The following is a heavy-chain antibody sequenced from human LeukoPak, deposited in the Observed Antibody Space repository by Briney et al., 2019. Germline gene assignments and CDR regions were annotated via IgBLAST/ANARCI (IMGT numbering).Heavy chain of an antibody. CDR2: IYNSGRT. V-gene: IGHV4-34*01. J-gene: IGHJ4*02. CDR3: VRAHDY. Sequence: SETLSLTCAVYGGSFSGSNWIGIRQPPGKGREWIGEIYNSGRTIYNPSLKSRVTISVDTSKNQFSLNLISVTAADTAVYYCVRAHDYWGQGTLVTVSS. CDR1: GGSFSGSN.